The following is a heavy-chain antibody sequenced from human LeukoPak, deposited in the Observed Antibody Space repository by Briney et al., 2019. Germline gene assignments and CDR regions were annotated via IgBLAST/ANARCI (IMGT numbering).Heavy chain of an antibody. CDR2: INHSGST. CDR1: GGSFSDYY. V-gene: IGHV4-34*01. CDR3: ARERPLVVVPAATTPHVLDLDV. J-gene: IGHJ6*02. Sequence: SETLSLTCAVYGGSFSDYYWSWIRQPPGKGLEWIGEINHSGSTNYNPSLKSRVTISVDTSKNQFSLKLTSVTAADTAVYYCARERPLVVVPAATTPHVLDLDVWGQGTTVTVSS. D-gene: IGHD2-2*01.